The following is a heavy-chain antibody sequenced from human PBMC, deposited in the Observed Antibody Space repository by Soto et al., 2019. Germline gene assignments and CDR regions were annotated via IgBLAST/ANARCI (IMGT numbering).Heavy chain of an antibody. J-gene: IGHJ4*02. CDR2: IYYIGTS. V-gene: IGHV4-31*03. CDR1: GASISSGGYY. D-gene: IGHD2-15*01. Sequence: TLSLTCTVSGASISSGGYYWGWIRQHPGKGLEWIGFIYYIGTSYYNPSLESRITLSVDTSKNHFSLNLTSVTAADTAVYYCARGEVVALGYWGQGTLVTVSS. CDR3: ARGEVVALGY.